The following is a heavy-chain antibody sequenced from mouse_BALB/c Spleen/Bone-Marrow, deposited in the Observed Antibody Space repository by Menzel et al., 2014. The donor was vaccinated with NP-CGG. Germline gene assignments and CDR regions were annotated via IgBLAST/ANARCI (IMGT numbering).Heavy chain of an antibody. J-gene: IGHJ3*01. CDR3: ARGWLLSWFAY. CDR1: GYTFSDYI. V-gene: IGHV1S29*02. CDR2: IYPYNGGT. Sequence: EVKLQESGPELVKPGASVKISCKASGYTFSDYIMHWVKQSHGKSLEWIGNIYPYNGGTGYNQKFKRKATLTVDNSSSTACMELRSLTSEDSAVYHCARGWLLSWFAYWGQGTLVTVSA. D-gene: IGHD2-3*01.